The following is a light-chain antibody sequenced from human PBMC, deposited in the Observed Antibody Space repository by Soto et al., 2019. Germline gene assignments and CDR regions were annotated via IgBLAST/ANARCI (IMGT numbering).Light chain of an antibody. V-gene: IGKV3-11*01. Sequence: LTQLPANLSLSPEESATLSCRASQSVSYYLAWYQQKPGQAPRLLIYDASKRAPGIPARFSGSGSGTDFTLTISTLEPEDFAVYFCQQRSNWPALTFGGGTKVEI. CDR1: QSVSYY. CDR3: QQRSNWPALT. J-gene: IGKJ4*01. CDR2: DAS.